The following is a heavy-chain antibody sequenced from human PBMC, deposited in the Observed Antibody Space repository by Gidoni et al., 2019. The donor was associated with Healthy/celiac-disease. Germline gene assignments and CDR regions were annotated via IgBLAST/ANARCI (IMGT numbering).Heavy chain of an antibody. Sequence: QVQLQESGPGLVKPSQTLSLTCTVSGGSISSCSYSLSWHRQPAGKGLEWIGRIYTRGSTNYNPSLKSRGTISVDTSKNQFSLKLSSVTAADTAVYYCARGGARGGVKIAYCGGDCYWNWFDPWGQGTLVTVSS. CDR1: GGSISSCSYS. CDR2: IYTRGST. J-gene: IGHJ5*02. D-gene: IGHD2-21*02. CDR3: ARGGARGGVKIAYCGGDCYWNWFDP. V-gene: IGHV4-61*02.